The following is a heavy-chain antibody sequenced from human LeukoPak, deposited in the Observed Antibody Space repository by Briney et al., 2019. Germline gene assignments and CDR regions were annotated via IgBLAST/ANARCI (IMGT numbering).Heavy chain of an antibody. CDR2: IYYSGST. J-gene: IGHJ5*02. CDR1: GGSISSSSYY. V-gene: IGHV4-39*01. D-gene: IGHD1-26*01. CDR3: ARHQGFKSYYVFSLPWFDP. Sequence: SETLSLTCTVSGGSISSSSYYWGWIRQPPGKGLEWIGSIYYSGSTYYNLSLKSRVTISVDTSKNQFSLKLSSVTASDTAVYYCARHQGFKSYYVFSLPWFDPWGQGTLVTVSS.